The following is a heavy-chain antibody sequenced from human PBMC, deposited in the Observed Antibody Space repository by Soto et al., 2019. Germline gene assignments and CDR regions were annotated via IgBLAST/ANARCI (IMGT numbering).Heavy chain of an antibody. V-gene: IGHV1-69*13. D-gene: IGHD6-6*01. CDR3: ARDSVAARPKDYYYYGMDV. J-gene: IGHJ6*02. CDR2: IIPIFGTA. CDR1: GGTFSSYA. Sequence: SVKVSCKASGGTFSSYAISWVRQAPGRGLEWMGGIIPIFGTANYAQKFQGRVTITADESTSTAYMELSSLRSEDTAVYYCARDSVAARPKDYYYYGMDVWGQGTTVTVSS.